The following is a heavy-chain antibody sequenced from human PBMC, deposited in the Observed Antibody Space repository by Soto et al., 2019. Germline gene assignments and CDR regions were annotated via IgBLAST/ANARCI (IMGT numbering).Heavy chain of an antibody. V-gene: IGHV6-1*01. D-gene: IGHD1-26*01. J-gene: IGHJ3*02. CDR3: ARAVGAIGAFEI. CDR2: TYYRSKWYN. Sequence: SPTLSLTCVISGDSVSSNSAAWNWIRQSPSRGLEWLGRTYYRSKWYNDYAVSLKSRITINPDTSKNQFSLQLNSVTPEDTAVYYCARAVGAIGAFEIWGQGTMVTVSS. CDR1: GDSVSSNSAA.